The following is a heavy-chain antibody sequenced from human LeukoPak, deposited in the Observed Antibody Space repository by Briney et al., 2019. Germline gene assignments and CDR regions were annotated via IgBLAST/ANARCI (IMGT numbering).Heavy chain of an antibody. CDR3: ARDSYYYDSSGYLRNHYYGMDV. CDR2: MNPNSGNT. V-gene: IGHV1-8*01. CDR1: GYTFTSYD. Sequence: ASVKVSCKASGYTFTSYDINWVRQATGQGLEWMGWMNPNSGNTGYAQKFQGRVTMTRNTSISTAYMELSSLRSEDTAVYYCARDSYYYDSSGYLRNHYYGMDVWGQGTTVTVSS. J-gene: IGHJ6*02. D-gene: IGHD3-22*01.